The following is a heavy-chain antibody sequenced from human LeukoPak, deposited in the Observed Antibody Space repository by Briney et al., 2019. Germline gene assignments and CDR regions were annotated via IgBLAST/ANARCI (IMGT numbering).Heavy chain of an antibody. V-gene: IGHV1-8*01. CDR3: ARGAVSRDCSGGSCYHFDI. CDR2: MNPRSGNT. Sequence: GASAKVSCKASGYTFTSDINWVRQATGQGLEWMGWMNPRSGNTDYAPKFQGRVTMTRDIPIRTAYMELSSLRSEDTAVYYCARGAVSRDCSGGSCYHFDIWGQGTVVTVSS. D-gene: IGHD2-15*01. J-gene: IGHJ3*02. CDR1: GYTFTSD.